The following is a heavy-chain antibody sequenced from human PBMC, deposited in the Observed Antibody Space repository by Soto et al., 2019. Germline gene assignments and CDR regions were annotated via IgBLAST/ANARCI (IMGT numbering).Heavy chain of an antibody. J-gene: IGHJ5*01. CDR2: IYKSATT. CDR3: ARGRYCLTGRCFPNWFDS. CDR1: GDSISTVDYF. Sequence: SETLSLTCSVSGDSISTVDYFWAWIRQPPGRALEYIGYIYKSATTYHNPSFESRVAISLDTSKSQFSLNVTSVTAADTAVYFCARGRYCLTGRCFPNWFDSWGQGTLVTVSS. D-gene: IGHD2-15*01. V-gene: IGHV4-30-4*01.